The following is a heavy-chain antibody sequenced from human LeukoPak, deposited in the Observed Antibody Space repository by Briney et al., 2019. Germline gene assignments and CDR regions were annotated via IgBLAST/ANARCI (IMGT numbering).Heavy chain of an antibody. V-gene: IGHV3-7*03. CDR1: GFTFSSYW. CDR2: IKEDGSEK. Sequence: SGGSLRLSCAASGFTFSSYWMSWVRRAPGKGLEWVANIKEDGSEKYYVDSVKGRFTISRDNAKNTLYLQMNSLRAEDTAVYYCARAYPYYFDYWGQGTLVTVSS. CDR3: ARAYPYYFDY. J-gene: IGHJ4*02.